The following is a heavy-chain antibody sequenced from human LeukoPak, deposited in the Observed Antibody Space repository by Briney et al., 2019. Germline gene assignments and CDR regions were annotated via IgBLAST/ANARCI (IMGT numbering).Heavy chain of an antibody. D-gene: IGHD4-23*01. V-gene: IGHV4-39*01. CDR3: ARTAVVTHDAFDI. CDR2: IYYSGNT. J-gene: IGHJ3*02. CDR1: GGSISRSSYC. Sequence: SETLSLTCTVSGGSISRSSYCWGGIRQTPGKGLEWIGSIYYSGNTHNNPSLKSRATISVDTSKNQFSLKLTSVTAADTAVYFCARTAVVTHDAFDIWGQGTMVTVSS.